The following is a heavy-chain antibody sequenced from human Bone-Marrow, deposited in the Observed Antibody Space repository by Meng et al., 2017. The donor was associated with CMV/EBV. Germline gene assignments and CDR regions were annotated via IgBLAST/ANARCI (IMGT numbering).Heavy chain of an antibody. J-gene: IGHJ4*02. V-gene: IGHV4-38-2*02. CDR3: ARDGWGGGSPTIDY. CDR1: GYSISSGYY. D-gene: IGHD3-16*01. Sequence: GSLRLSCTVSGYSISSGYYWGWIRQPPGKGLEWIGSIYHSGSTYYNPSLKGRVTISVDTSKNQFSLKLSSVTAADTAVYYCARDGWGGGSPTIDYWGQGTLVTVSS. CDR2: IYHSGST.